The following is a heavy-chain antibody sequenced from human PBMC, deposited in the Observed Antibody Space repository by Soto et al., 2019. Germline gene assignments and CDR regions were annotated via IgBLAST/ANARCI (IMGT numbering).Heavy chain of an antibody. CDR3: ARGSGSYLFDY. Sequence: QVQLVESGGGVVQPGRSLRLSCAASGFTFSSYGMHWVRQAPGKGLEWVAVIWYDGSNKYYADSVQGRFTISRDNSKNTLYLQMNSRRAEDTAVYYCARGSGSYLFDYWGQGTLVTGFS. D-gene: IGHD1-26*01. V-gene: IGHV3-33*01. CDR1: GFTFSSYG. J-gene: IGHJ4*02. CDR2: IWYDGSNK.